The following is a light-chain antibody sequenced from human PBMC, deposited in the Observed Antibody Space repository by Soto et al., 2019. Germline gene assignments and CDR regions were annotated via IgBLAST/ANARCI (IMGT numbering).Light chain of an antibody. J-gene: IGLJ2*01. CDR1: SSDIGVYNY. Sequence: QSALTQPASVSGSPGQSITISCTGTSSDIGVYNYVSWYQQHPGKAPKLMIYDVSNRPSGVSNRFSGSKSGNTASLTIAGLHAEDEADYYCSSYTTASTVVFGGGTKLTVL. V-gene: IGLV2-14*01. CDR3: SSYTTASTVV. CDR2: DVS.